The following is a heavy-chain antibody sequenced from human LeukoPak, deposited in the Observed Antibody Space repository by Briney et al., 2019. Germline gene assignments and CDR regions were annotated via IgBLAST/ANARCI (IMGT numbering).Heavy chain of an antibody. J-gene: IGHJ4*02. D-gene: IGHD3-10*01. CDR1: GYGFTSYY. CDR2: IRPCVGGT. V-gene: IGHV1-46*03. CDR3: ARHGSGRVYPAEGRIDD. Sequence: AAVPVSCKAFGYGFTSYYIHWVRQAPAQGLEWVGIIRPCVGGTTYARKLPVKVRMTRDASTSKDYLELSSLRSEDTAVYYCARHGSGRVYPAEGRIDDWGQRTLVTVSS.